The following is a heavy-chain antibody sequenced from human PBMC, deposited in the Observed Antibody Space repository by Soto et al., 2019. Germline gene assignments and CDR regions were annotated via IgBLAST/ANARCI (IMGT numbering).Heavy chain of an antibody. Sequence: EVQLVESGGGLVQPGGSLRLSCAASGFTFSSYRIHWVRQAPGKGLVWVSRIGSDGSPTRYADSVKGRFTISRDNAKNTLYLQMSSLRAEDTAVYYCARGRGYGDYFYFDYWGQGTLVSVSS. CDR3: ARGRGYGDYFYFDY. D-gene: IGHD4-17*01. CDR2: IGSDGSPT. CDR1: GFTFSSYR. V-gene: IGHV3-74*01. J-gene: IGHJ4*02.